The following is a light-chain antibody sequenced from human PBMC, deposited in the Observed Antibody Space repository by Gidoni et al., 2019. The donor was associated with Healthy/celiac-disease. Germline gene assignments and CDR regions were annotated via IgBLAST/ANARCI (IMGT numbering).Light chain of an antibody. J-gene: IGKJ4*01. V-gene: IGKV3-15*01. CDR3: QQYSNRPPFT. CDR2: GAS. Sequence: DTVLTHPPVTLSVSSGERAALSCRASETIDYKLAWYQQKPGQAPRLLIYGASIRATGVTDRFRGSGSGTEFTLTISSLQSEDFAFYYCQQYSNRPPFTFGGGTKVEMK. CDR1: ETIDYK.